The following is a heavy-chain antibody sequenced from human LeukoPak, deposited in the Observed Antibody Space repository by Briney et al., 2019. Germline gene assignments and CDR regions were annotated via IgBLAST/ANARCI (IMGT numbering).Heavy chain of an antibody. CDR2: ISAHNGNT. Sequence: ASVKVSCKASVYTFTTHGIAWVRQAPAQGLEWMGWISAHNGNTNYAQSLQGRVTMTTDTSTNTAYMELRSLRSDDTAVYYCARDGYFDLWGRGTLVTVSS. V-gene: IGHV1-18*01. CDR3: ARDGYFDL. CDR1: VYTFTTHG. J-gene: IGHJ2*01.